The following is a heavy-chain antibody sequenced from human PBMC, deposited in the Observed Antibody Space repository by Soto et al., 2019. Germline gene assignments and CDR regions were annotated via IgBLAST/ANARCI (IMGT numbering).Heavy chain of an antibody. Sequence: QVHLVQSGAEVKKPGSSVKVSCKASGGTLSSSAISWVRQAPGQGLQWMGGISPIYGPANYAQNFQGRVTITADEATNTAYMELGSLRSEDTAVYYCARSELVQQWLFNFWGQGTLVTVSS. CDR1: GGTLSSSA. J-gene: IGHJ4*02. V-gene: IGHV1-69*01. D-gene: IGHD6-19*01. CDR2: ISPIYGPA. CDR3: ARSELVQQWLFNF.